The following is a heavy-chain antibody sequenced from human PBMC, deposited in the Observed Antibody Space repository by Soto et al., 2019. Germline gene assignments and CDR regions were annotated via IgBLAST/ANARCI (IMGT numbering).Heavy chain of an antibody. CDR1: GFTFSGFD. CDR3: AKDRISDDSSGYPFDY. J-gene: IGHJ4*02. D-gene: IGHD3-22*01. Sequence: GGSLRLSCEASGFTFSGFDMHWVRQPTGKGLEWVSSIGTAGDTYYAVSVKGRFTISRDNAKNSLYLQMNSLRAEDTAVYYCAKDRISDDSSGYPFDYWGQGTLVTVSS. CDR2: IGTAGDT. V-gene: IGHV3-13*01.